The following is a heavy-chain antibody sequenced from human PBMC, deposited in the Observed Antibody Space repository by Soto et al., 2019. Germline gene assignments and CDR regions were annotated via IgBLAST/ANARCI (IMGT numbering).Heavy chain of an antibody. V-gene: IGHV4-31*03. Sequence: QVQLQESGPGLVKPSQTLSLTCTVSGGSISSGGYYWSWIRQHPGKVLEWIGYIYYSGSTYYNPSLKSRVTRSVGTSKNQFCLKVCSVTAADTAAYFCARFKAAAGRGKFDPWGQGTLVTVSS. CDR3: ARFKAAAGRGKFDP. D-gene: IGHD6-13*01. CDR1: GGSISSGGYY. CDR2: IYYSGST. J-gene: IGHJ5*02.